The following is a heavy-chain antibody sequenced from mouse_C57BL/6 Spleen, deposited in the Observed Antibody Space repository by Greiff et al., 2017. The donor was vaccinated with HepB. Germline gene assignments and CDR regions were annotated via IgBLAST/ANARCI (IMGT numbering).Heavy chain of an antibody. CDR2: IDPSDSYT. CDR1: GYTFTSYW. D-gene: IGHD2-12*01. V-gene: IGHV1-59*01. CDR3: ARGLRGYFDY. J-gene: IGHJ2*01. Sequence: VQLQESGAELVRPGTSVKLSCKASGYTFTSYWMHWVKQRPGQGLEWIGVIDPSDSYTNYNQKFKGKATLTVDTSSSTAYMQLSSLTSEDSAVYYCARGLRGYFDYWGQGTTLTVSS.